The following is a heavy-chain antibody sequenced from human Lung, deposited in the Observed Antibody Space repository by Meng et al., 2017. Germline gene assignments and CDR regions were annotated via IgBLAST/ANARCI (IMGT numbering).Heavy chain of an antibody. Sequence: QVHLVQSGLDVKKPGASVKASCKASGYTFTTYGISWLRQAPGQGLVWMRRIDPGNGNRDFAEKFQDRLTMSNDTSSSTVYMELTRLTSDDTAVYYCARDRQWLFDYWGQGALVTVSS. D-gene: IGHD6-19*01. CDR2: IDPGNGNR. CDR3: ARDRQWLFDY. CDR1: GYTFTTYG. V-gene: IGHV1-18*01. J-gene: IGHJ4*02.